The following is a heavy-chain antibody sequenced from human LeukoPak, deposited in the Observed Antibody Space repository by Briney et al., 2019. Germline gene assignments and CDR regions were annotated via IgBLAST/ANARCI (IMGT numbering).Heavy chain of an antibody. V-gene: IGHV3-15*01. CDR2: IKSKANGGTT. CDR3: TSDDPIDRS. CDR1: GFAFSNAW. D-gene: IGHD3-22*01. J-gene: IGHJ4*02. Sequence: GGSLRLSCAASGFAFSNAWLSWVRQAPGKGPEWVGRIKSKANGGTTDYAAPVKGRFTISRDDSKNMLFLQMNTLKTEDTAVYYCTSDDPIDRSWGKGTLVTVSS.